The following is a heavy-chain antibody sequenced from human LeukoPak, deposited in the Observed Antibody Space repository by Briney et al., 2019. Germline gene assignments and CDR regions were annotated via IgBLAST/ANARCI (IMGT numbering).Heavy chain of an antibody. D-gene: IGHD6-19*01. J-gene: IGHJ3*02. CDR1: GGSISSYY. CDR2: IYYSGST. Sequence: PSETLSLTCTVSGGSISSYYWSWIRQPPGQGLEWIGYIYYSGSTNYNPSLKSRVTISVDTSKNQFSLKLSSVTAADTAVYYCAREGSSGWYGAFDIWGQGTMVTVSS. V-gene: IGHV4-59*01. CDR3: AREGSSGWYGAFDI.